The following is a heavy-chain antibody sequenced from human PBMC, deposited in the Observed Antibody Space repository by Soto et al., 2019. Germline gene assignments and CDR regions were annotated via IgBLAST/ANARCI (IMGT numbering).Heavy chain of an antibody. V-gene: IGHV3-7*01. CDR1: GFTFSNYW. CDR3: AREPASIDY. Sequence: PGGSLRLSCAASGFTFSNYWMSWVRQAPGKGLEWVANIKQDGSETYYVDSVKGRFTISRDNAKNSLYLQMDSLRVEDTAVYYCAREPASIDYWGQGTLVTVSS. CDR2: IKQDGSET. J-gene: IGHJ4*02.